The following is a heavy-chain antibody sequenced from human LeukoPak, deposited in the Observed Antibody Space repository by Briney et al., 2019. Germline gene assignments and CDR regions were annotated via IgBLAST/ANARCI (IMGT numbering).Heavy chain of an antibody. CDR2: INSDGSST. V-gene: IGHV3-74*01. D-gene: IGHD1-26*01. Sequence: GGSLRLSCAASGFTFSNYWIHWVRHAPGKGLVCVSRINSDGSSTSYAESVKGRFTNSRDNAKNTLYLQMNSLRAEDTAVYYCARVDGGTYGNDAFDIWGQRTMVTVSS. CDR1: GFTFSNYW. CDR3: ARVDGGTYGNDAFDI. J-gene: IGHJ3*02.